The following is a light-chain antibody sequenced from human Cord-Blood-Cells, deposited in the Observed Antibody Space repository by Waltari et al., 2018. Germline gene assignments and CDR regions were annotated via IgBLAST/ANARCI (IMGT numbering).Light chain of an antibody. Sequence: QSALTQPASVSGSPGQSITISCTGTSSAVGGYNYVSWYQQHPGKAPKPMIYDVSNRPAGFANRFSGSKSGNTASLTISGLQAEDEADYYCSSYTSSSTLVFGTGTKVTVL. V-gene: IGLV2-14*01. CDR3: SSYTSSSTLV. CDR1: SSAVGGYNY. CDR2: DVS. J-gene: IGLJ1*01.